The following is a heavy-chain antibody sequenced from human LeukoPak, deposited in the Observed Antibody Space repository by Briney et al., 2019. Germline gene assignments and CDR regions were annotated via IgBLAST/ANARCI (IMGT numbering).Heavy chain of an antibody. Sequence: SVKVSCKASGGTFSSYAISWVRQAPGQGLEWMVGIIPIFGTANYAQKFQGRVTITTDESTSTAYMELSSLRSEDTAVYYCAGGGYSYGFDYWGQGTLVTVSS. D-gene: IGHD5-18*01. V-gene: IGHV1-69*05. CDR3: AGGGYSYGFDY. CDR1: GGTFSSYA. CDR2: IIPIFGTA. J-gene: IGHJ4*02.